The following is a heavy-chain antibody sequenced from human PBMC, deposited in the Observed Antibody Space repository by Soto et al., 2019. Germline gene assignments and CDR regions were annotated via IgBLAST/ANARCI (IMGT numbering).Heavy chain of an antibody. Sequence: EVHLVESGGGLVKPGGSLRLSCAASGFTFGTYSMNWVRQAPGKGLEWVSSISPTSGHIYYTDSVKGRFTVSRDNAENSLFLQMNSVRVEDTAVYYCARCSEMAFLQTSAITYWGQGTLVIVSS. CDR1: GFTFGTYS. J-gene: IGHJ4*02. D-gene: IGHD2-2*01. V-gene: IGHV3-21*01. CDR2: ISPTSGHI. CDR3: ARCSEMAFLQTSAITY.